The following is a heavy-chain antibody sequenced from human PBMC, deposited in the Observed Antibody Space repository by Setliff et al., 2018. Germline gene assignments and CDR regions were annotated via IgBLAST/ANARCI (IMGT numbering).Heavy chain of an antibody. J-gene: IGHJ2*01. CDR2: IYYSGTT. V-gene: IGHV4-38-2*01. CDR1: DFSVSPVYY. Sequence: ETLSLTCVVSDFSVSPVYYWGWIRQPPGKGLEWIASIYYSGTTYYNPSFKSRVTMSVDASKSQISLKLDSVTAADTALYYCARTSTARYFDLWGRGTLGTVS. D-gene: IGHD2-2*01. CDR3: ARTSTARYFDL.